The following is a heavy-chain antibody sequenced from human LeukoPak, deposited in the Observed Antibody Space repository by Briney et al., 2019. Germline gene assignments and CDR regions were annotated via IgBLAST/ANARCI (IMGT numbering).Heavy chain of an antibody. Sequence: ASVKVSFKASGYTFNNYYIHWVRQAPGQGLEWMGIINPSGGGRTYAQKFQGRVTMTRDMSTNTVYMELSSLTSGDTAVYYCARGWLKWNYCRFDPWGQGTLVTVSS. CDR3: ARGWLKWNYCRFDP. D-gene: IGHD1-7*01. J-gene: IGHJ5*02. V-gene: IGHV1-46*02. CDR2: INPSGGGR. CDR1: GYTFNNYY.